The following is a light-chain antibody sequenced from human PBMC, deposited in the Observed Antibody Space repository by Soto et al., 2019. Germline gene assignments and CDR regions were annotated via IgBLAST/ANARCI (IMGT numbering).Light chain of an antibody. CDR3: SSYTTSSTYV. V-gene: IGLV2-14*01. J-gene: IGLJ1*01. CDR1: SSDVGSYNY. Sequence: QSALTQPASVYGSPGQSITISCTGTSSDVGSYNYVSWYQQHPGKAPKVMIYDVSNRPAGVSYRFSGSKSGNTASLTISGLQAEDEADYYCSSYTTSSTYVCGTGTKLTVL. CDR2: DVS.